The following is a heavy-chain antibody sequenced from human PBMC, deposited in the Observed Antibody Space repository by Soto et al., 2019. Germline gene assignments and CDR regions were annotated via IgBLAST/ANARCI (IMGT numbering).Heavy chain of an antibody. J-gene: IGHJ6*02. Sequence: QVQLVQSGAEVKKPGASVKVSCKTSGYTFTSYGITWVRQAPGQGLEGMGWISGYTGNRYFAQKLRARVTMTTDTSTSTAYMELRSLRSDDTAVYYCARDPHPYYSGSSYPMDVWGQGTTVTVSS. D-gene: IGHD1-26*01. CDR2: ISGYTGNR. V-gene: IGHV1-18*01. CDR3: ARDPHPYYSGSSYPMDV. CDR1: GYTFTSYG.